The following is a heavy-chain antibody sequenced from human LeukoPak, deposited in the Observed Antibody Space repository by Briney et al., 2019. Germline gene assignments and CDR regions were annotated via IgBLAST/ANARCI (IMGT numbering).Heavy chain of an antibody. V-gene: IGHV1-46*01. CDR1: GYTFTSYY. J-gene: IGHJ4*02. CDR2: INPSDGST. CDR3: ARLYRGLSSIWPVGF. D-gene: IGHD6-13*01. Sequence: GASVTVSCTASGYTFTSYYMHWVRQAPGQGLEWLGMINPSDGSTTYAQKFQGRVTVTRDTSTSTVYMELSSLRSDDTAVYYCARLYRGLSSIWPVGFWGQGTLVTVSS.